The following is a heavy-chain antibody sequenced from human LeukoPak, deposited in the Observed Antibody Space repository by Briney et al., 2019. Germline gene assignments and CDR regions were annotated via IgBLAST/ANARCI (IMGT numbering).Heavy chain of an antibody. CDR3: AKINNDDDY. CDR2: ISPDGNIE. V-gene: IGHV3-30*18. D-gene: IGHD1/OR15-1a*01. CDR1: GFTFTTFG. J-gene: IGHJ4*02. Sequence: GGSLRLSCAASGFTFTTFGIHWVRQAPGKGLEWVAAISPDGNIEYYTDSVKGRFTISRDNSKNMIYLQMNSLRGEDSAVYYCAKINNDDDYWGQGALVTVSS.